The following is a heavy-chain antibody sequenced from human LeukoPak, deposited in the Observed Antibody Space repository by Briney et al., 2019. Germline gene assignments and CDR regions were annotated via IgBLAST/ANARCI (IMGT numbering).Heavy chain of an antibody. D-gene: IGHD6-13*01. V-gene: IGHV4-59*08. Sequence: SETLSLTCTVSGGSISSYYWSWIRQPPGKGLEWIGCIYYSGSTNYNPSLKSRVTISLNTYENQSSHKLRSMTAADDTVYYCAGHYSLGRIAAVFDPWGPETLVTVAS. CDR1: GGSISSYY. J-gene: IGHJ5*02. CDR3: AGHYSLGRIAAVFDP. CDR2: IYYSGST.